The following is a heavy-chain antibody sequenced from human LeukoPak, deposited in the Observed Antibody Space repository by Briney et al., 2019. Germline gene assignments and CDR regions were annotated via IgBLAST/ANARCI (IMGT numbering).Heavy chain of an antibody. Sequence: GGSLRLSCAASGFTFSSHAMSWVRQAPGKGLDWVSAISGSGGSTYYADSVKGRFTISIDNSKSTLYLQMNSLRAEDTAVYYCAKDGPRRDSYNYALDYWGQGTLVTVYS. D-gene: IGHD5-24*01. J-gene: IGHJ4*02. CDR1: GFTFSSHA. CDR3: AKDGPRRDSYNYALDY. V-gene: IGHV3-23*01. CDR2: ISGSGGST.